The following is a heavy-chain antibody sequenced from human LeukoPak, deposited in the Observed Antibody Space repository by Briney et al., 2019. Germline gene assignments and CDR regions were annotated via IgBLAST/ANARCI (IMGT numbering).Heavy chain of an antibody. Sequence: GGSLRLSCTVSGVTLSSNSMSWGPHAPGKGLGWGSFIYSDNTHNSNSVTARITISTDKSKNTLYLQMNSLRAEDTAVYYCARRAGAYSLSYDDWGQGSLVTVSS. CDR2: IYSDNT. D-gene: IGHD4/OR15-4a*01. V-gene: IGHV3-53*01. CDR3: ARRAGAYSLSYDD. CDR1: GVTLSSNS. J-gene: IGHJ4*02.